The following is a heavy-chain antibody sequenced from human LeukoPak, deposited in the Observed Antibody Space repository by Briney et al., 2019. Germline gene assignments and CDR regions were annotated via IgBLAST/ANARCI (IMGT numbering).Heavy chain of an antibody. V-gene: IGHV3-48*04. J-gene: IGHJ4*02. CDR3: ARDQSGYSGYDPFDY. D-gene: IGHD5-12*01. CDR2: IGSSRTI. Sequence: GGSLRLSCAASGFTFSSYSMNWVRQAPGKGLEWVSYIGSSRTIYYADSVKGRFTISRDNAKNSLYLQMNSLRAEDTAVYYCARDQSGYSGYDPFDYWGQGTLVTVSS. CDR1: GFTFSSYS.